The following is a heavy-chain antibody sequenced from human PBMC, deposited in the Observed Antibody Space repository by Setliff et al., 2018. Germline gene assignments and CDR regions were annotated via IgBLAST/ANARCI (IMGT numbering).Heavy chain of an antibody. V-gene: IGHV3-7*03. J-gene: IGHJ4*02. CDR1: GFIFSTYW. Sequence: PGGSLRLSCAASGFIFSTYWMSWVRQAPGKGLEWVANIKQDGSDKYYADSVKGRFTISRDNTENSLHLQMDSLRPEDAALYYCARDVGSGGSKPSFDHWGQGTLVTVSS. CDR3: ARDVGSGGSKPSFDH. D-gene: IGHD6-25*01. CDR2: IKQDGSDK.